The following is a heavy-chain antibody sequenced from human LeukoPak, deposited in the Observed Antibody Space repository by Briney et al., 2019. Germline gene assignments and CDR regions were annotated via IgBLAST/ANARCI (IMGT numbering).Heavy chain of an antibody. D-gene: IGHD2-2*01. CDR1: GFIFNTYG. V-gene: IGHV3-30*18. CDR3: GKAGWGNANCYTNS. Sequence: GGSLRLSCTASGFIFNTYGMHWGRQAPGKGLEWVAAISYDAIEFFEDSVKGRFTISRDSSNNTLYLQMNNLRADDTAVYYCGKAGWGNANCYTNSWGQGTLVTVSS. J-gene: IGHJ4*02. CDR2: ISYDAIE.